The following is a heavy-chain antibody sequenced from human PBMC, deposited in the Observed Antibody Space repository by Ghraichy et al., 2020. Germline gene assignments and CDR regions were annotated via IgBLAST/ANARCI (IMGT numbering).Heavy chain of an antibody. V-gene: IGHV3-21*01. Sequence: GGSLRRSCAASGFTFSSYSMNWVRQAPGKGLEWVSSISSSSSYIYYADSVKGRFTISRDNAKNSLYLQMNSLRAEDTAVYYCAAPWGATSDAFDIWGQGTMVTVSS. D-gene: IGHD5-24*01. CDR2: ISSSSSYI. CDR3: AAPWGATSDAFDI. CDR1: GFTFSSYS. J-gene: IGHJ3*02.